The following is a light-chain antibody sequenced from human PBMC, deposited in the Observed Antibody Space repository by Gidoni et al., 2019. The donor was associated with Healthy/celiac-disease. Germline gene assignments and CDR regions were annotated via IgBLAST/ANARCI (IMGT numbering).Light chain of an antibody. J-gene: IGKJ4*01. CDR3: QQYYSTPLT. CDR1: QSVLYSSNNKNY. CDR2: WAS. Sequence: LAVSLGERATINCKSSQSVLYSSNNKNYLAWYQQKPGQPPKLLIYWASTRESGVPDRFSGSGSGTDFTLTISSLQAEDVAVYYCQQYYSTPLTFGGGTKVEIK. V-gene: IGKV4-1*01.